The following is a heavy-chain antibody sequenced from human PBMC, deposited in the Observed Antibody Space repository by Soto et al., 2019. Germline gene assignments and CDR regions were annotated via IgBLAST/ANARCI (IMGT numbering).Heavy chain of an antibody. CDR1: GYTFTSYG. Sequence: QVQLVQSGAEVKKPGASVKVSCKASGYTFTSYGISWVRQAPGQGLEWMGWISAYNGNTNYAQKLQGRVTMTTDTSTSTAYMELRSLRSDDTAVYYCAIFPLTYSSSSREGENFDYWGQGTLVTVSS. D-gene: IGHD6-6*01. V-gene: IGHV1-18*01. CDR3: AIFPLTYSSSSREGENFDY. CDR2: ISAYNGNT. J-gene: IGHJ4*02.